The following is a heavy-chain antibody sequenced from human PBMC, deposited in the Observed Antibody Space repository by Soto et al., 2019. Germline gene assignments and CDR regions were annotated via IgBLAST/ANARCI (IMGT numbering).Heavy chain of an antibody. V-gene: IGHV4-61*03. CDR1: GDSVGSGSYY. Sequence: QVHLQESGPGLVRPSETLSLTGTVSGDSVGSGSYYWTWVRQPPGKGLEFVGHIYHTGSTNYNPSLMNRLTLAVDTSKNHFSLRLRSVTAADTAMYYCARAGAFGDPRMVVFHWGQGVLATVSS. D-gene: IGHD3-10*01. J-gene: IGHJ4*02. CDR3: ARAGAFGDPRMVVFH. CDR2: IYHTGST.